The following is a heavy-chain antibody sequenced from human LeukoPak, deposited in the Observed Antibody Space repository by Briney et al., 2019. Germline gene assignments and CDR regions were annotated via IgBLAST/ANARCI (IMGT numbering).Heavy chain of an antibody. J-gene: IGHJ3*02. V-gene: IGHV3-23*01. CDR2: ISGSGGST. D-gene: IGHD6-6*01. CDR3: AQGGAAPFWAFDI. Sequence: PGGSLRLSCAASGFNFGGYAMSWVRQAPGKGLEWVSAISGSGGSTYYADSVKGRFTISRDNSKNTLYLQMNSLRAEDTAVYYCAQGGAAPFWAFDIWGQGTMVTVSS. CDR1: GFNFGGYA.